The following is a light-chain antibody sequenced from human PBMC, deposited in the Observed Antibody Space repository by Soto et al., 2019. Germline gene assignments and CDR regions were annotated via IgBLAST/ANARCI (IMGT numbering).Light chain of an antibody. CDR3: AAWHDSLNGPV. CDR1: RPNIAGNT. Sequence: QSVLTQPPSASGTPGQRVTISCSGSRPNIAGNTVSWYQQLPGTAPKLLIYGNNQRPSGVPDRFSGSKSGTSASLAISGLQSEDEADYYCAAWHDSLNGPVFGGGTQLTVL. CDR2: GNN. J-gene: IGLJ3*02. V-gene: IGLV1-44*01.